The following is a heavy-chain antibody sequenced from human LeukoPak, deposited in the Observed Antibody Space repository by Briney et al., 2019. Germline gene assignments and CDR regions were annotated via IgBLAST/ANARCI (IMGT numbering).Heavy chain of an antibody. V-gene: IGHV1-2*02. D-gene: IGHD3-22*01. CDR1: GYTFTGYY. Sequence: ASVKVSCKASGYTFTGYYLHWVRQAPGQGLEWMGWFHPNSGATSFAQRFQGRVTVTRDTSISTAYMELSSLRSDDTAVYYCARYHYDSSALGGMAYWGQGTLVTVSS. CDR3: ARYHYDSSALGGMAY. CDR2: FHPNSGAT. J-gene: IGHJ4*02.